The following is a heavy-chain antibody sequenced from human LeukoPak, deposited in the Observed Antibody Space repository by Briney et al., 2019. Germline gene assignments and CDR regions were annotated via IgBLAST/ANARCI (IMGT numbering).Heavy chain of an antibody. J-gene: IGHJ5*02. CDR1: GDSVSSNSAA. CDR3: ARDDSGSYYPPFNEHWFDP. V-gene: IGHV6-1*01. Sequence: SQTLSLTCAISGDSVSSNSAAWNWIRQSPSRGLEWLGRTYYRSKWYNDYAVSVKSRITINPDTSKNKFSLQLNSVTPEDTAVYYCARDDSGSYYPPFNEHWFDPWGQGTLVTVSS. D-gene: IGHD3-10*01. CDR2: TYYRSKWYN.